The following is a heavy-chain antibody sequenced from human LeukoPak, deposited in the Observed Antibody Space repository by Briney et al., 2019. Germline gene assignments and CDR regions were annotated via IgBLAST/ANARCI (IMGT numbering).Heavy chain of an antibody. D-gene: IGHD2-2*01. Sequence: PSGTLSLTCAVSGGSISSSNWWSWVRQPPGKGLEWIGEIYHSGSTNYNPSLKSRVTISVDKSKNQFSLKLSSVTAADTAVYYCARDVPVVPAALRWDWFDPWGQGTLVTVSS. CDR3: ARDVPVVPAALRWDWFDP. CDR1: GGSISSSNW. CDR2: IYHSGST. J-gene: IGHJ5*02. V-gene: IGHV4-4*02.